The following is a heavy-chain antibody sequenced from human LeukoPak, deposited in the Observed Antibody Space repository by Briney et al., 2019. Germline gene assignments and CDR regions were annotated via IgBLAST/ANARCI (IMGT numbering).Heavy chain of an antibody. D-gene: IGHD2-15*01. J-gene: IGHJ4*02. CDR1: GYSFTGYH. V-gene: IGHV1-2*06. Sequence: ASVKVSCKASGYSFTGYHMHWVRQAPGQGLEWMGRINPNSGDTNYAQKFQGRVTMTRDTSISTAYMELSRLRSDDTAVYYCARLSGRVVCSAGSCYIDSWGQGTLVTVSS. CDR3: ARLSGRVVCSAGSCYIDS. CDR2: INPNSGDT.